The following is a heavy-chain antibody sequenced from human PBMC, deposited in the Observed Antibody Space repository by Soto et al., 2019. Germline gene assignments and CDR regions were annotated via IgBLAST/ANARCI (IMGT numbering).Heavy chain of an antibody. Sequence: GSLRLACAGSGFTFSRFELHWVRQAPGKGLEWISYISSSGSTAYYASSVEGRFTISRDNANNSVYLQMDSLRAEDTALYYCTRAAWFPYLSFYWGQGALVTVSS. CDR2: ISSSGSTA. CDR1: GFTFSRFE. V-gene: IGHV3-48*03. J-gene: IGHJ4*02. CDR3: TRAAWFPYLSFY. D-gene: IGHD3-10*01.